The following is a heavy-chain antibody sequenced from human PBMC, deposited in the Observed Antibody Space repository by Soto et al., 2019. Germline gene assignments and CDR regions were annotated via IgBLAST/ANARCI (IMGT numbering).Heavy chain of an antibody. V-gene: IGHV3-30*18. J-gene: IGHJ4*02. CDR1: GFTFSDYA. CDR3: ANAGPPWLVTSDFPY. Sequence: VQLVESGGGVVQPGRSLRLSCAASGFTFSDYAMHWVRQAPGKGLEWVAVVSHDGRNTHYADSVKGRFTISRDSSKNTVSLQMTRLRAEDTAFYYFANAGPPWLVTSDFPYWCQGALVTVSS. CDR2: VSHDGRNT. D-gene: IGHD6-19*01.